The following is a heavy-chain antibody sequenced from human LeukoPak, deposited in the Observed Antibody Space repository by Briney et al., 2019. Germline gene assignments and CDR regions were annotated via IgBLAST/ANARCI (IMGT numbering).Heavy chain of an antibody. D-gene: IGHD3-16*01. Sequence: PGGSLRLSCAASGFTFSTYAMTWVRLAPGRGLEWVSAISGSGGSTSYADSVKGRFTISRDNSKNTLYLQMNSLRAEDTAVYYCAKATYYDYLKAGYYYGMDVWGQGTTVTVSS. V-gene: IGHV3-23*01. J-gene: IGHJ6*02. CDR3: AKATYYDYLKAGYYYGMDV. CDR1: GFTFSTYA. CDR2: ISGSGGST.